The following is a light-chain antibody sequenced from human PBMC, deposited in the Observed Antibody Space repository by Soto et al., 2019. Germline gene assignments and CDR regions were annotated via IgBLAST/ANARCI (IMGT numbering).Light chain of an antibody. CDR2: TAS. V-gene: IGKV1-39*01. CDR1: QSISNY. CDR3: QQNYSATWT. Sequence: DTPMSQSPASLSASVGDRVTITCRASQSISNYLNWYQQKPGKAPKLLIYTASSLQSGVPSRFSGSGSETDFTLTISSLQPEDFAAYSCQQNYSATWTFGQGTKVDIK. J-gene: IGKJ1*01.